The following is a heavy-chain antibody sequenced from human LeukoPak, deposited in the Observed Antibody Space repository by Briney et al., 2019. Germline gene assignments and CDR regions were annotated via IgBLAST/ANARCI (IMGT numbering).Heavy chain of an antibody. CDR3: AKDLARYCSSTSCYS. V-gene: IGHV3-30*02. CDR2: IQYDGSNK. Sequence: PGGSLRLSCAASGFTFSSYGMHWVRQAPGKGLEWVAFIQYDGSNKYYADSVKGRFTISRDNSKNTLYLQMNSLRAEDTAVYYCAKDLARYCSSTSCYSWGQGTLVTVSS. D-gene: IGHD2-2*01. J-gene: IGHJ4*02. CDR1: GFTFSSYG.